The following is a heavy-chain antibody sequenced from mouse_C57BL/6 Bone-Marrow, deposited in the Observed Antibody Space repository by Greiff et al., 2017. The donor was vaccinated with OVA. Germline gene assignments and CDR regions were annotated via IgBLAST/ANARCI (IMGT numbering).Heavy chain of an antibody. D-gene: IGHD1-1*01. J-gene: IGHJ2*01. CDR3: ARDASFITTVVAYYFDY. Sequence: EVQRVESGGGLVQSGRSLRLSCATSGFTFSDFYMEWVRQAPGKGLEWIAASRNKANDYTTEYSASLKGRYIVSRDTTQIILYLQMNALRAEDTAIYYCARDASFITTVVAYYFDYWGQGTTLTVSS. V-gene: IGHV7-1*01. CDR2: SRNKANDYTT. CDR1: GFTFSDFY.